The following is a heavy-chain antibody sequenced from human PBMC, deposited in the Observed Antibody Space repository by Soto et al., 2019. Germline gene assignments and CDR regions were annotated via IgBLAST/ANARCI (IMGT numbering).Heavy chain of an antibody. V-gene: IGHV1-8*01. CDR1: GYTFTIHD. J-gene: IGHJ4*02. Sequence: QVQLVQSGAEVKKPGASVKVSCKASGYTFTIHDIHWVRQAPGQGLEWMAGLNPHSGKAAYAQRFQGRLTMTGNASTSTAYMELSGLRSEDTAMYYCARVSSIAARRPYDSWGQGTLVTVSS. CDR2: LNPHSGKA. D-gene: IGHD6-6*01. CDR3: ARVSSIAARRPYDS.